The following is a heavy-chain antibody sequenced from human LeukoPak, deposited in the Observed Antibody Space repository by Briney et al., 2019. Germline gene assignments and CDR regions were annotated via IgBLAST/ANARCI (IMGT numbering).Heavy chain of an antibody. CDR2: IKQDGSEK. Sequence: PGGSLRLSCAASGFTFSSYWMSWVRQAPGKGLEWVANIKQDGSEKYYVDSVKGRFTISRDNAKNSLYLQMNSLRAEDTAVYYCARAYQLPTSRRPYYFDYWGQGTLVTVSS. J-gene: IGHJ4*02. D-gene: IGHD2-2*01. CDR3: ARAYQLPTSRRPYYFDY. V-gene: IGHV3-7*01. CDR1: GFTFSSYW.